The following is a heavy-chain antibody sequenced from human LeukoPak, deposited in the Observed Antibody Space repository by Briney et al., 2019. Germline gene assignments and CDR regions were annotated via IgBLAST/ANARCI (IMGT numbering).Heavy chain of an antibody. D-gene: IGHD3-3*01. CDR3: ARRPGSGSKYYFDY. Sequence: PSETPSLTCTVSGDSISSSSYYWAWVRQPPGKGLEWIGSIYYSGSTYYNPSLKSRVTISVDTSKNQFSLKLSSVTAADTAVYYCARRPGSGSKYYFDYWGQGTLVTVSS. CDR1: GDSISSSSYY. J-gene: IGHJ4*02. CDR2: IYYSGST. V-gene: IGHV4-39*07.